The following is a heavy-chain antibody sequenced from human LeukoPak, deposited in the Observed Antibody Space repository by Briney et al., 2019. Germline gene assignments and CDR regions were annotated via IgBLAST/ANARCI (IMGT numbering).Heavy chain of an antibody. J-gene: IGHJ6*03. CDR2: INHSGST. CDR3: ARADSGYDYSFYYYYYYMDV. CDR1: GGSFSGYY. V-gene: IGHV4-34*01. Sequence: SETLSLTCAVYGGSFSGYYWSWIRQPPGKGLEWIGEINHSGSTNYNPSLKSRVTISVDTSKNQFSLKLSSVTAADTAVYYCARADSGYDYSFYYYYYYMDVWGKGTTVTVSS. D-gene: IGHD5-12*01.